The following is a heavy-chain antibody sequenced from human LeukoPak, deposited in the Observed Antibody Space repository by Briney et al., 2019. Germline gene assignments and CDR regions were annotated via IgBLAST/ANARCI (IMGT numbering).Heavy chain of an antibody. D-gene: IGHD1-26*01. CDR3: ARVHDQEPNGWFGP. CDR2: ISSSSSTI. CDR1: GFTFSSYS. J-gene: IGHJ5*02. V-gene: IGHV3-48*04. Sequence: TGGSLRLSCAASGFTFSSYSMNWVRQAPGKGLEWVSYISSSSSTIYYADSVKGRFTISRDNAKNSLYLQMNSLRAEDTAIYYCARVHDQEPNGWFGPWGQGTQVTVSS.